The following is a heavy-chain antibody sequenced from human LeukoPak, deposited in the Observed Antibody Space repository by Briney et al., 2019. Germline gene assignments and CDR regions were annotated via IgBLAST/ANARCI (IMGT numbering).Heavy chain of an antibody. Sequence: GGSLRLSCSASGFPFSSYAMHWVRQAPGKGLEYVSAISSNGGSTYYAGSVKGRFTISRDNSKNTLYLQMNSLRAEDTAVFYCARETEAFDNWGQGALVTVSS. CDR3: ARETEAFDN. J-gene: IGHJ4*02. CDR1: GFPFSSYA. CDR2: ISSNGGST. V-gene: IGHV3-64*04.